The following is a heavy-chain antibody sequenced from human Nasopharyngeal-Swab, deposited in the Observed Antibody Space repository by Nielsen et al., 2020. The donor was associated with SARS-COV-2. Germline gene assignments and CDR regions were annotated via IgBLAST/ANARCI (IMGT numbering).Heavy chain of an antibody. CDR1: GGSISSGDYY. V-gene: IGHV4-30-4*01. CDR3: ARGMIDPDAFEI. D-gene: IGHD2-21*01. CDR2: IYYSGST. Sequence: SETLSLTCTVSGGSISSGDYYWSWIRQPPGKGLEWIGYIYYSGSTYYNPSLKSRVTISVDTSKNQFSLKLSSVTAADTAVYYCARGMIDPDAFEIWGQGTMVTVSS. J-gene: IGHJ3*02.